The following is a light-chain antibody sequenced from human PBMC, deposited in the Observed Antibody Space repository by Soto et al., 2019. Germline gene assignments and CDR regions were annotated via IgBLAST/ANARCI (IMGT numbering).Light chain of an antibody. V-gene: IGKV1-5*03. CDR2: KAS. Sequence: DIQMTQSPSTLSASVGDRVTITCRASQSISSWLAWYPQKTGKPPKLLIYKASSLESGVPSRFSGSGSGTEFTLTISSLQPADFATYYCQQYNNSFGGGTKVDIK. J-gene: IGKJ4*01. CDR1: QSISSW. CDR3: QQYNNS.